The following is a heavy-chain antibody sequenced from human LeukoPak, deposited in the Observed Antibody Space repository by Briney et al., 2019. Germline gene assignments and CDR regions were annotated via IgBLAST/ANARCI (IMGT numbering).Heavy chain of an antibody. V-gene: IGHV3-21*01. J-gene: IGHJ4*02. D-gene: IGHD3-3*02. CDR1: GFTFSRFS. CDR2: IYFTGNHI. CDR3: AREFSTVGNFDY. Sequence: GGSLRLSCATSGFTFSRFSMRWVRQAPGKGLEWVSSIYFTGNHISYADSVKGRFTISRDNANNSVYLQMNGLRAEDTAVYYCAREFSTVGNFDYWGQGTLVTVS.